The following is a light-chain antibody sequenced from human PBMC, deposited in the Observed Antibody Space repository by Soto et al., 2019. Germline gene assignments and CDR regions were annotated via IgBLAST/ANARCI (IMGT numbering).Light chain of an antibody. CDR1: QSVSSN. Sequence: EIVMTQSPATLSVSPGERATLSCRASQSVSSNLAWYQQKPGQAPRLLIYGASTRAAGIPARFSGSGSGTEFTPTITRLQSEDFAVYYCQQYNNWPREFGKGTKV. CDR2: GAS. V-gene: IGKV3-15*01. J-gene: IGKJ1*01. CDR3: QQYNNWPRE.